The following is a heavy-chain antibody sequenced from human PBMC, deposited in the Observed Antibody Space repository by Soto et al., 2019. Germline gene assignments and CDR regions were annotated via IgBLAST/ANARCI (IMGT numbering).Heavy chain of an antibody. V-gene: IGHV3-7*01. CDR3: VRRPAFEYSSSSSFDS. CDR1: GFTFSSYW. Sequence: LRLSCLASGFTFSSYWMNWVRQAPGKGLEWVANIKPDGRAKYYVDSVKGRFTISRDNAKNSLYLQMNSLRAEDTAVYYCVRRPAFEYSSSSSFDSWGQGTLVTVSS. D-gene: IGHD6-6*01. CDR2: IKPDGRAK. J-gene: IGHJ4*02.